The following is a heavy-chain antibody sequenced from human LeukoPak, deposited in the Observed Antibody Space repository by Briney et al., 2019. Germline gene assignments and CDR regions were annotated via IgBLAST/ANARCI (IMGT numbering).Heavy chain of an antibody. CDR2: INHSGST. J-gene: IGHJ1*01. CDR1: GGSFSGYY. Sequence: SETPSLTCAVYGGSFSGYYWSWIRQPPGKGLEWIGEINHSGSTNYNPSLKSRDTISVDTSKNQFSLKLSSVTAADTAVYYCARGPNVSDFWSGYSYFQHWGQGTLVTVSS. D-gene: IGHD3-3*01. V-gene: IGHV4-34*01. CDR3: ARGPNVSDFWSGYSYFQH.